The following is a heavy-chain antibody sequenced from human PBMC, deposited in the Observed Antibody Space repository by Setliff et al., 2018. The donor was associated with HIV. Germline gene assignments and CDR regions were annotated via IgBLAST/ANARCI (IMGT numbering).Heavy chain of an antibody. CDR2: IYPRDSDT. CDR3: ARPNDIVVVTATPYYFDY. D-gene: IGHD2-21*02. Sequence: GESLKISCQGSGYIFTSFWIGWVRQMPGKGLEWMGIIYPRDSDTKYSPSFQGQVTISADKSISTAYLQWSSLKASDTAMYYCARPNDIVVVTATPYYFDYWGQGTLVTVSS. CDR1: GYIFTSFW. V-gene: IGHV5-51*01. J-gene: IGHJ4*02.